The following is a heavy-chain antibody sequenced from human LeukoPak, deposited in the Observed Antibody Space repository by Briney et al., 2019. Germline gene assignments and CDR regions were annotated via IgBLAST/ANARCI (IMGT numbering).Heavy chain of an antibody. Sequence: SVKVSCTASGGSFSSYGISWVRQAPGQGLEWMGGRVTILGPTSLAQKCQGRLTITAAESTSTAYMELNGLSVEDTAVYYCAREGPVGTDGFWGQGTLVTVSS. J-gene: IGHJ1*01. CDR1: GGSFSSYG. CDR3: AREGPVGTDGF. D-gene: IGHD5-24*01. V-gene: IGHV1-69*13. CDR2: RVTILGPT.